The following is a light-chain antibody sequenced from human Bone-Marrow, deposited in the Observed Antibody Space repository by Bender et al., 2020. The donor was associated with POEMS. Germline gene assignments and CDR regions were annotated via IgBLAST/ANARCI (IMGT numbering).Light chain of an antibody. Sequence: QSALTQPASVSGSPGQSITISCTGTSSDIGAHNLVSWYQHHPGKAPKLMIYEVNFRPSGVSNRFSGSKSGNTASLTISGLQAEDEADYYCCSYAGTPTYVFGTGTKVTVL. CDR1: SSDIGAHNL. CDR2: EVN. CDR3: CSYAGTPTYV. J-gene: IGLJ1*01. V-gene: IGLV2-23*02.